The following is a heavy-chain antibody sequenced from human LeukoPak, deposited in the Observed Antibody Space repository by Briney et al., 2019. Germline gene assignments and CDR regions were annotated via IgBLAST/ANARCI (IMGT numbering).Heavy chain of an antibody. CDR3: ARDVAYSAFDY. CDR1: AFTFSSYS. Sequence: GGSLRLSCAASAFTFSSYSMNWVRQAPGKGLEWVSSISSSSSYIYYADSVKGRFTISRDNAKNSLYLQMSSLRAEDTGVFYCARDVAYSAFDYWGQGTLVTVSS. D-gene: IGHD2-21*01. V-gene: IGHV3-21*01. CDR2: ISSSSSYI. J-gene: IGHJ4*02.